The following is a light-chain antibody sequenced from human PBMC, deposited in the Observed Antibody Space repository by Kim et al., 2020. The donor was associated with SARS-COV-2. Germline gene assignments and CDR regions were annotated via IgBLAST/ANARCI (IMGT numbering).Light chain of an antibody. V-gene: IGLV3-21*01. Sequence: PGKTAKITCGANNIGDKTVHWYQQKAGQAPVLVIFFDDDRPSGIPDRFSGSNSGNTATLTVSRVEAGDEADYYCQVWDSNTDQWVFGGGTQLTVL. J-gene: IGLJ3*02. CDR3: QVWDSNTDQWV. CDR1: NIGDKT. CDR2: FDD.